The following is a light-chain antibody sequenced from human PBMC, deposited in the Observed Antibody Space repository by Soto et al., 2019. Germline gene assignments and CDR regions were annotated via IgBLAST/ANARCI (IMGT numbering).Light chain of an antibody. J-gene: IGLJ2*01. CDR1: RDDIGAYDY. CDR3: CSHTISGAPV. CDR2: EVT. Sequence: QSVLTQPASVSGSPGQSITISCAGTRDDIGAYDYVSWYQQHPGNAPKLLVYEVTNRPSGVSDRFSGSKSGNTASLTISGLQAEDEADYYCCSHTISGAPVFGGGTKVT. V-gene: IGLV2-14*01.